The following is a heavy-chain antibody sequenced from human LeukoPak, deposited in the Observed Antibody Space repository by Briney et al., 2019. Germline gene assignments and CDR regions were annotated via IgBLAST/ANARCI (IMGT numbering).Heavy chain of an antibody. CDR2: IYYSGST. V-gene: IGHV4-59*01. CDR3: ATAAMVVMGGVNWFDP. D-gene: IGHD4-23*01. CDR1: GGSISSYY. Sequence: SETLSLTCTVSGGSISSYYWSWIRQPPGKGLEWIGYIYYSGSTNYNPSLKSRVTISVDTSKNQFSLKLSSVTAAATSVYYCATAAMVVMGGVNWFDPWGQGTLVTVSS. J-gene: IGHJ5*02.